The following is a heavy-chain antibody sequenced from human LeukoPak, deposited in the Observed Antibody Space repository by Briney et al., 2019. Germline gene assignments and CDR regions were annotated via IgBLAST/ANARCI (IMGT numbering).Heavy chain of an antibody. CDR1: GFTFSSYE. V-gene: IGHV3-48*03. CDR2: ISSSGRTI. D-gene: IGHD5-24*01. CDR3: ARGRRDGYN. J-gene: IGHJ4*02. Sequence: PGGSLRLSCAASGFTFSSYEMNWVRQAPGKGLEWVSYISSSGRTIYYADSVKGRFTISRDNAKNSLYLQMNSLRAEDTAVYYCARGRRDGYNWGQGTLVTVSS.